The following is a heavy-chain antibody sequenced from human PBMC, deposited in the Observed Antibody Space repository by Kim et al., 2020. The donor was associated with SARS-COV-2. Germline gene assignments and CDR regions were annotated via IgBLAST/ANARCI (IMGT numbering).Heavy chain of an antibody. Sequence: ASVKVSCKASGYTFTSYAMNWVRQAPGQGLEWMGWINTNTGNPTYAQGFTGRFVFSLDTSVSTAYLQISSLKAEDTAVYYCARGGVVRGVRFLYYYGMDVWGQGTTVTVSS. D-gene: IGHD3-10*01. CDR2: INTNTGNP. CDR3: ARGGVVRGVRFLYYYGMDV. V-gene: IGHV7-4-1*02. CDR1: GYTFTSYA. J-gene: IGHJ6*02.